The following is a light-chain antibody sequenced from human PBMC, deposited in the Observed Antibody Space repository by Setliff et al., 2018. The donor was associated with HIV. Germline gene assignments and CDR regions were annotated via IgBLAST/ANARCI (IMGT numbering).Light chain of an antibody. CDR2: EVS. Sequence: QSVLTQPASVSGSPGQSITISCTGASSDVGSYDLVSWYQQHPGKAPEVMIYEVSKRPSGVSNRFSGSKSGNTASLTISGLQAEDEADYYCCSYAGSSTFVFGIGTKGTVL. CDR3: CSYAGSSTFV. CDR1: SSDVGSYDL. V-gene: IGLV2-23*02. J-gene: IGLJ1*01.